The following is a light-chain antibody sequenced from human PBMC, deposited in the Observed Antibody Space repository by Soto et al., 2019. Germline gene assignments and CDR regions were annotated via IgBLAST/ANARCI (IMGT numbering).Light chain of an antibody. V-gene: IGKV1-5*01. CDR2: DAS. CDR1: QSISSW. J-gene: IGKJ1*01. Sequence: DIQMTQSPSTLSASVGDIVTITCRASQSISSWLAWYQQKPGKAPKLLIYDASSLESGVPSRFSGSGSGTEFTLTISSLQPDDFATYYCQQYNSYETFGQGTKVDIK. CDR3: QQYNSYET.